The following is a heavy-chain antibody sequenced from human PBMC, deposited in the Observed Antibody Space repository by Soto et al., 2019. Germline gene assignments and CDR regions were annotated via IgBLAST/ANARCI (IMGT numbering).Heavy chain of an antibody. J-gene: IGHJ6*02. CDR3: AREILSPDFYFHGMDV. CDR1: GYTFTSYG. V-gene: IGHV1-18*04. CDR2: IGAKKGNT. D-gene: IGHD2-15*01. Sequence: EKVSCKASGYTFTSYGISWVRQAPGQGLEWMGWIGAKKGNTKYAQKFQGRVTMTTDTSTSTAYMELRSLRSDDTAVYYCAREILSPDFYFHGMDVWGQGTTVTVSS.